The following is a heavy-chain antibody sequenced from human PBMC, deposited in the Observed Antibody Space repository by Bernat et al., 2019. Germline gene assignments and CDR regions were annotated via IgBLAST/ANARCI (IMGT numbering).Heavy chain of an antibody. D-gene: IGHD3-3*01. CDR3: ARDSWSRYDFWSGYYSEGFDY. Sequence: QVQLQESGPGLVKPSETLSLTCTVSGGSISSYYWSWIRQPPGKGLEWIGYIYYSWSTNYNPSLKSRVTISVDTSKNQFSLKLSSVTAADTAVYYCARDSWSRYDFWSGYYSEGFDYWGQGTLVTVS. CDR2: IYYSWST. CDR1: GGSISSYY. V-gene: IGHV4-59*01. J-gene: IGHJ4*02.